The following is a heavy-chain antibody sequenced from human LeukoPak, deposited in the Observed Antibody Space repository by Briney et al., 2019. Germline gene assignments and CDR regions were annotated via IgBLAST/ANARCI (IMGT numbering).Heavy chain of an antibody. CDR3: ARVKTVAGIDY. Sequence: PGGSLRHSCAASGFTFSSYSMNGVRQAPGKGLEWVSSISSSSSYIYYADSVKGRFTISRDNAKNSLYLQMNSLRAEDTAVYYCARVKTVAGIDYWGQGTLVTVSS. J-gene: IGHJ4*02. D-gene: IGHD6-19*01. V-gene: IGHV3-21*01. CDR1: GFTFSSYS. CDR2: ISSSSSYI.